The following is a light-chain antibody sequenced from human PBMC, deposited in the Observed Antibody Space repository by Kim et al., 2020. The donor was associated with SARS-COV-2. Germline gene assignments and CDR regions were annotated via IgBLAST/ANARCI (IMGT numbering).Light chain of an antibody. Sequence: SPGERATFSCRASQYVTSNYLAWYQHTPGQAPSLVIYAASSRDTDIPDRFSGSGSGTDFALTISRLEPEDFAVYYCQQYGNSPLTFGGGTKVDIK. J-gene: IGKJ4*01. CDR3: QQYGNSPLT. V-gene: IGKV3-20*01. CDR2: AAS. CDR1: QYVTSNY.